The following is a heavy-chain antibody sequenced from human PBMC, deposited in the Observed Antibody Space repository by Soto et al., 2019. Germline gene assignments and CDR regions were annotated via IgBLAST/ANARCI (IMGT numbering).Heavy chain of an antibody. CDR1: GFTLSGYA. Sequence: EVQLAESGGGLAQPGGSLRLSCEASGFTLSGYAMDWVRQAPGKGLEYVSGISSNGVGTYYANSVQGRFTISRDNSKNTVYLQMGRLRSEDMGVYYCAGRARPDFYYMDVWGKGTTVTVS. CDR2: ISSNGVGT. CDR3: AGRARPDFYYMDV. D-gene: IGHD6-6*01. V-gene: IGHV3-64*01. J-gene: IGHJ6*03.